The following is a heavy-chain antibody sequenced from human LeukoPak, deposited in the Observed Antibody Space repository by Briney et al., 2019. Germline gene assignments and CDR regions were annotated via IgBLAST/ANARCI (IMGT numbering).Heavy chain of an antibody. V-gene: IGHV3-48*04. D-gene: IGHD1-26*01. CDR1: GSTFRSHT. CDR2: IGNSGSVI. CDR3: ARRPALGATIYGLGAFDI. Sequence: GGSLRLSCAASGSTFRSHTMNWVRQAPGKGLEWISYIGNSGSVIYYADSVKGRFTISRDNAKNSLYLQMNSLRAEDTAVYYCARRPALGATIYGLGAFDIWGQGTMVTVSS. J-gene: IGHJ3*02.